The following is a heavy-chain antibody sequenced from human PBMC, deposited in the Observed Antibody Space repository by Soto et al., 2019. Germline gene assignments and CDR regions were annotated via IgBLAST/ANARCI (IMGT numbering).Heavy chain of an antibody. CDR2: IYPGDSDT. Sequence: RESLKISCKGSGYSFTSCWIGWVRQMPGKGLEWMGIIYPGDSDTRYSPSFQGQVTISADKSISTAYLQWSSLKASDTAMYYCARQLADRPGYYYCGMDGWGQGNKVT. J-gene: IGHJ6*02. CDR1: GYSFTSCW. D-gene: IGHD6-6*01. V-gene: IGHV5-51*01. CDR3: ARQLADRPGYYYCGMDG.